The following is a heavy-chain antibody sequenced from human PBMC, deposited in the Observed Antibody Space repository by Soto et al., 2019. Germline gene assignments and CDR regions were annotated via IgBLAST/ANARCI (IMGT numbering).Heavy chain of an antibody. Sequence: GGSLSLSCAASCFSFGNYGMHWVRQAPGKGLEWVAVIWYDGSNKYYADSVKGRFTISRDNSKNTLYLQMNSLRAEDTAVYYCAREDYGDSHDYWGQGT. CDR3: AREDYGDSHDY. J-gene: IGHJ4*02. V-gene: IGHV3-33*01. D-gene: IGHD4-17*01. CDR1: CFSFGNYG. CDR2: IWYDGSNK.